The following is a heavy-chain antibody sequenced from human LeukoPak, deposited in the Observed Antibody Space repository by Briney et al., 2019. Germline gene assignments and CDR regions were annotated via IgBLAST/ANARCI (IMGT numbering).Heavy chain of an antibody. Sequence: GGSLRLFCAASGFIFSSYTMNWVRQAPGEGLEWVSSISDTSTYIYYADSVEGRFTISRDNAKSSLFLQVNSLRAEDTAVYYCTRAPPGRDGYSEYWGQGTVVTVST. J-gene: IGHJ4*02. CDR3: TRAPPGRDGYSEY. CDR2: ISDTSTYI. V-gene: IGHV3-21*01. CDR1: GFIFSSYT. D-gene: IGHD5-24*01.